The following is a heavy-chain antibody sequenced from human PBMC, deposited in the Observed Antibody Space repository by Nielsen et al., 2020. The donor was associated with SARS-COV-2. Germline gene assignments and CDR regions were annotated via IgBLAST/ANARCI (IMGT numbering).Heavy chain of an antibody. CDR1: GFTFSSYA. D-gene: IGHD5-18*01. V-gene: IGHV3-23*01. CDR2: ISGSGGST. J-gene: IGHJ6*02. Sequence: GESLKISCAASGFTFSSYAMSWVRQAPGKGLEWVSAISGSGGSTYYADSVKGRFTISRDNSKNTLYLQMNSLGAEDTAVYYCAKEVRDTATSYYYYYGMDVWGQGTTVTVSS. CDR3: AKEVRDTATSYYYYYGMDV.